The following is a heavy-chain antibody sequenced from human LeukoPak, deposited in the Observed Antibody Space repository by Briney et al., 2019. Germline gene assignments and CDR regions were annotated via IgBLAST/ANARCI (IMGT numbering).Heavy chain of an antibody. Sequence: ASVKVSCKTSGYSFTSYDINWVRQAPGQGLEWMGWISAYNGNTDYAQKLQGRVTMTTDTSTSTTYLELRSLRSDDTAVYYCAKDMWRVRGVSDYWGQGTLVTVSS. V-gene: IGHV1-18*01. D-gene: IGHD3-10*01. CDR1: GYSFTSYD. J-gene: IGHJ4*02. CDR3: AKDMWRVRGVSDY. CDR2: ISAYNGNT.